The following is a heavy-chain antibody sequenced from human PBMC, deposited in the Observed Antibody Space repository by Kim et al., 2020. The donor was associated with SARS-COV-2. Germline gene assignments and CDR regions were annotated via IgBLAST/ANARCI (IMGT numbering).Heavy chain of an antibody. CDR3: ARAEQWVLSGSFVDY. D-gene: IGHD1-26*01. V-gene: IGHV7-4-1*02. CDR1: GYTFTDYA. Sequence: ASVKVSCRASGYTFTDYAINWVRQAPGQGLEWLGWISTITGNPMYAPGFTGRFVFSLDSSVSTTYLEISNLTAEDSAVYYCARAEQWVLSGSFVDYWGQGTLVTVSS. J-gene: IGHJ4*02. CDR2: ISTITGNP.